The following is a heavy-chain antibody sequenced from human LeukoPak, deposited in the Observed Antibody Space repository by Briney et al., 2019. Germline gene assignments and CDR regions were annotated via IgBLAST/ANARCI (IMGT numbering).Heavy chain of an antibody. D-gene: IGHD3-10*01. CDR2: ISWNSGSI. CDR1: GFTFDDYA. J-gene: IGHJ3*02. V-gene: IGHV3-9*01. CDR3: ARSYRRGAITMLRGVANRGAFDI. Sequence: QTGGSLRLSCAASGFTFDDYAMHWVRQAPGKGLEWVSGISWNSGSIGYADSVKGRFTISRDNAKNSLYLQMNSLRAEDTALYYCARSYRRGAITMLRGVANRGAFDIWGQGTMVTVSS.